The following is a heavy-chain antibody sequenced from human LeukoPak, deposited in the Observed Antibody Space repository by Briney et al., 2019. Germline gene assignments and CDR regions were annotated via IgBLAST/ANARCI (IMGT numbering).Heavy chain of an antibody. Sequence: PSETLSLTCTVSGGSISSYYWSWIRQPPGKGLEWIGYIYYSGSTNYNPSLKSRVTISVDTSKNQFPLKLSSVTAADTAVYYCARATIYDFWSGYYVLGYFDYWGQGTLVTVSS. CDR1: GGSISSYY. CDR3: ARATIYDFWSGYYVLGYFDY. V-gene: IGHV4-59*01. CDR2: IYYSGST. J-gene: IGHJ4*02. D-gene: IGHD3-3*01.